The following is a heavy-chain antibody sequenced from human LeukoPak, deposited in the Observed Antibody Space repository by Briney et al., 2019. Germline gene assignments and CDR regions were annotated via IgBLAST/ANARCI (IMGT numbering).Heavy chain of an antibody. CDR3: ARLDELLAFDY. D-gene: IGHD2-15*01. CDR1: GGSISSYY. CDR2: IYYTGST. J-gene: IGHJ4*02. V-gene: IGHV4-59*08. Sequence: SETLSLTCTVSGGSISSYYWSWIRQPPGKRLEWIGYIYYTGSTNYSPSLKSRVIISADTSKNQFSLKLSSVTAADTAVYYCARLDELLAFDYWGQGTLVTVSS.